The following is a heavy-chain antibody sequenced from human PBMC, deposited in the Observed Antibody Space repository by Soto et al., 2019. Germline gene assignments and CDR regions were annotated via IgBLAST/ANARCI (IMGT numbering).Heavy chain of an antibody. CDR3: ARVPASAGIGSRDY. V-gene: IGHV1-69*13. D-gene: IGHD6-13*01. J-gene: IGHJ4*02. Sequence: SVKVSCKASGGTFSSYAISWVRQAPGQGLEWMGGITPIFGTANYAQKFQGRVTITADESTSTAYMELSSLRSEDTAVYYCARVPASAGIGSRDYWGQGTLVTVPS. CDR1: GGTFSSYA. CDR2: ITPIFGTA.